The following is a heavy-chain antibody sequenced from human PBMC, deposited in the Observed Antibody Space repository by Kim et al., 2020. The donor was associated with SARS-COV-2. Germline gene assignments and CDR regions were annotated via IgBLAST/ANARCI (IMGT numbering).Heavy chain of an antibody. V-gene: IGHV3-23*03. CDR2: IYSGGSST. D-gene: IGHD3-10*01. J-gene: IGHJ4*02. CDR3: AKGYGSGSYYIENYFDY. CDR1: GFTFSSYA. Sequence: GGSLRLSCVASGFTFSSYAMIWVRQAPGKGLEWVSVIYSGGSSTYYADSVKGRFTISRDNSKNMLYLQMNSLRAEDTAVYYCAKGYGSGSYYIENYFDYWGQGTLVTVSS.